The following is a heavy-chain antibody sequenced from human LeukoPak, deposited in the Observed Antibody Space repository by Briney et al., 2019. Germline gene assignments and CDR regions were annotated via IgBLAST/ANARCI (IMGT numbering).Heavy chain of an antibody. Sequence: ASVKVSCKASGYTFSGYYMHWVRQAPGQGLEWMGWINPDSGGTNYGQNFQGRVTMTRDTAINTAYMELSRLRSDDTAVYYCARGWTLITFGRGGDYFDYWGQGTLVTVSS. CDR1: GYTFSGYY. V-gene: IGHV1-2*02. CDR2: INPDSGGT. D-gene: IGHD3-16*01. CDR3: ARGWTLITFGRGGDYFDY. J-gene: IGHJ4*02.